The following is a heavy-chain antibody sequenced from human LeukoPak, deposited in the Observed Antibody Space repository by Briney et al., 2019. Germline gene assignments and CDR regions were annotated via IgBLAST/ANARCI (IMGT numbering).Heavy chain of an antibody. Sequence: GGSLRLSCVASGFTFSSYAMSWVRQAPGKGLEWVSVISGSGGSTYHADSVKGRFTISRDNSKNTLFLQMNSLRAENTAVYYCAKTGRGTTTLPYFDYGGQGTLVTVSS. CDR2: ISGSGGST. V-gene: IGHV3-23*01. CDR3: AKTGRGTTTLPYFDY. CDR1: GFTFSSYA. D-gene: IGHD1-26*01. J-gene: IGHJ4*02.